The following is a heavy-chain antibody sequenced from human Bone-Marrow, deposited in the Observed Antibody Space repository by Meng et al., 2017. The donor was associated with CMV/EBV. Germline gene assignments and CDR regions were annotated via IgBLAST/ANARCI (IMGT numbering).Heavy chain of an antibody. CDR3: ARVCSSTCCYSDAFDI. J-gene: IGHJ3*02. Sequence: SETLSLTCTVSGGSISSYYWSWIRQPPGKGLEWIGYIYYSGSTNYNPSLKSRVTISVDTSKNQFSLKLSSVTAADTAVYYCARVCSSTCCYSDAFDIWGQGTMVTVSS. D-gene: IGHD2-2*01. V-gene: IGHV4-59*01. CDR2: IYYSGST. CDR1: GGSISSYY.